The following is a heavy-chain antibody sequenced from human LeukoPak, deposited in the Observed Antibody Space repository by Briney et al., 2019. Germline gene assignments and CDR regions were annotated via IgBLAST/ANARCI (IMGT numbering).Heavy chain of an antibody. CDR2: ISYDGNVK. V-gene: IGHV3-30-3*01. J-gene: IGHJ4*02. D-gene: IGHD1-26*01. CDR3: ARDFSTKYSQDY. Sequence: GGSLRLSCAASGLSFSHYALHWVRQAPGKGLEWLAFISYDGNVKYYADSVKGRFTVSRDDSKITLYLQMSSLRTEDTALYYCARDFSTKYSQDYWGQGTLVTVSS. CDR1: GLSFSHYA.